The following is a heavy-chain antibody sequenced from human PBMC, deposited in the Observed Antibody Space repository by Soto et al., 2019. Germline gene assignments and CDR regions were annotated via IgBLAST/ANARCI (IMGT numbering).Heavy chain of an antibody. CDR2: ISYDGSNK. Sequence: QVQLVESGGGVVQPGRSLRLSCAASGFTFSSYGMHWVRQAPGKGLEWVAVISYDGSNKYYADSVKGRFTISRDNSKNTLYLKMTRLRAEDTAVYYCAKDGCDGSGSYSRKPNNSPWGMDVWGQGTTVTVSS. CDR1: GFTFSSYG. J-gene: IGHJ6*02. V-gene: IGHV3-30*18. D-gene: IGHD3-10*01. CDR3: AKDGCDGSGSYSRKPNNSPWGMDV.